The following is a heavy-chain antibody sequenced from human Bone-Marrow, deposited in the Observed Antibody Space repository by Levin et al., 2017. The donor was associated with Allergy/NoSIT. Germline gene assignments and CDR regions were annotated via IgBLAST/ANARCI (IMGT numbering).Heavy chain of an antibody. Sequence: GESLKISCKASGYTFTSYGISWVRQAPGQGLEWMGWISAYNGNTNYAQKLQGRVTMTTDTSTSTAYMELRSLRSDDTAVYYCARALIVATITRDWFDPWGQGTLVTVSS. CDR1: GYTFTSYG. V-gene: IGHV1-18*01. CDR3: ARALIVATITRDWFDP. CDR2: ISAYNGNT. D-gene: IGHD5-12*01. J-gene: IGHJ5*02.